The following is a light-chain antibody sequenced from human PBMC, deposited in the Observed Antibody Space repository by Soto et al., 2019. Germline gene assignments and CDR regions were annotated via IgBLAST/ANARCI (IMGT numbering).Light chain of an antibody. V-gene: IGKV3-20*01. Sequence: EIVLTQSPGTLSLSPGERATLSCRASQSVSSSYLAWYQQKPGQAPRLLIYGASIRATGIPDRFSGSGSGTDFTLTISRLEPEDFAVYYCQQYGSSQWTFGQGTKVDI. CDR3: QQYGSSQWT. CDR2: GAS. CDR1: QSVSSSY. J-gene: IGKJ1*01.